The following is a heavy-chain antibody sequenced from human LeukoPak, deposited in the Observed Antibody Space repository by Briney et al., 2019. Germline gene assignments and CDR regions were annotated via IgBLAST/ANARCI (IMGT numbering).Heavy chain of an antibody. CDR3: ARVSGTRIFGVVTHAFDI. V-gene: IGHV4-4*07. CDR2: INSNGTT. D-gene: IGHD3-3*01. CDR1: GASISRYH. Sequence: SETLSLTRTVSGASISRYHWTWTRQSAGKGLEWIGRINSNGTTNYNPSLKSRVTMSVDTSKNEFSLKLISVTAADTAVYYCARVSGTRIFGVVTHAFDIWGQGTMVTVSP. J-gene: IGHJ3*02.